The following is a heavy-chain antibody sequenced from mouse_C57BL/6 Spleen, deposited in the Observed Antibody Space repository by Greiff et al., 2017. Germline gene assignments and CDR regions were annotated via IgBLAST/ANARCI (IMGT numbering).Heavy chain of an antibody. Sequence: EVQLQQSGPELVKPGASVKISCKASGYTFTDYYMNWVKQSHGKSLEWMGDINPNNGGTSYNQKFKGKATLTVDKSSSTAYMELRSLTSEDSAVYYCARSHYSIIDYWGQGTSGTVSS. CDR2: INPNNGGT. D-gene: IGHD1-1*01. CDR3: ARSHYSIIDY. V-gene: IGHV1-26*01. CDR1: GYTFTDYY. J-gene: IGHJ4*01.